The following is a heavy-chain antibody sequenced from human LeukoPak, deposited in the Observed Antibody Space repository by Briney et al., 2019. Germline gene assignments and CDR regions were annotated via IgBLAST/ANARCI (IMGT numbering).Heavy chain of an antibody. J-gene: IGHJ5*02. D-gene: IGHD1-26*01. CDR1: GGSVSSTSYH. CDR2: IYYSGNT. Sequence: NTSETLSLTCTVSGGSVSSTSYHWAWIRQPPGKGLEWIGNIYYSGNTYYNPSLKSRVTISVDTSKNQFSLELSSVTAADTAVYYRARREGQFDPWGQGTLVTVSS. CDR3: ARREGQFDP. V-gene: IGHV4-39*01.